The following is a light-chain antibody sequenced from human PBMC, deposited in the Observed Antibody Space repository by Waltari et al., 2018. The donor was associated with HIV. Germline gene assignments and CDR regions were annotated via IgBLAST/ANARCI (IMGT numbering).Light chain of an antibody. CDR1: QNIGNF. J-gene: IGKJ2*01. Sequence: DIRMTQSPSTLSAFIGDRVPSSCRASQNIGNFLAWYQQTPGKAPKLLISLASSRERGVPIRFSGSGSGSDFSLTISGLQYEDFATYYCQQFETYYIFGQGTRLE. CDR2: LAS. V-gene: IGKV1-5*03. CDR3: QQFETYYI.